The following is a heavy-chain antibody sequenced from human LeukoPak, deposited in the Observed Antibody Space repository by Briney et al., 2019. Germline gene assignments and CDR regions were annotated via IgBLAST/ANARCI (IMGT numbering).Heavy chain of an antibody. CDR2: IHTSGST. Sequence: SETLSLTCAVYGGSFSGYYWSWIRQPAGKGLEWIGRIHTSGSTNYSPSLKSRVTMSVDTSKNQFSLKLSSVTAVDTAVYYCARDRYYYDSSARYFDYWGQGTLVTVSS. CDR1: GGSFSGYY. D-gene: IGHD3-22*01. J-gene: IGHJ4*02. CDR3: ARDRYYYDSSARYFDY. V-gene: IGHV4-4*07.